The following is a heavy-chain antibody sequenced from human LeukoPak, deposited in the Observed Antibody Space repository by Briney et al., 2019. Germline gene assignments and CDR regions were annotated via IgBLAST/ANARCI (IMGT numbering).Heavy chain of an antibody. CDR2: IYHSGST. CDR3: ARDYYGSGRSLGY. Sequence: PSETLSLTCAVSGYSISSGYYWGWIRQPPGKGLEWIGSIYHSGSTYYNPSLKSRVTISVDTSKNQFSLKLSSVTAADTAVYYCARDYYGSGRSLGYWGQGTLVTVSS. CDR1: GYSISSGYY. J-gene: IGHJ4*02. D-gene: IGHD3-10*01. V-gene: IGHV4-38-2*02.